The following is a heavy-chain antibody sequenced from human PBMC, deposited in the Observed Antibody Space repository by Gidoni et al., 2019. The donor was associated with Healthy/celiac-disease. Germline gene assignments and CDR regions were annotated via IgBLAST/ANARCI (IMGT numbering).Heavy chain of an antibody. D-gene: IGHD3-3*01. CDR1: GFTFSVYY. CDR3: ARAPPYYDFWSGYYTGDYFDY. CDR2: ISSSSRYT. V-gene: IGHV3-11*06. J-gene: IGHJ4*02. Sequence: QVQLVESGGGLVKPGGSMRLSCAASGFTFSVYYMSWIRQAPGKGLECVSYISSSSRYTNYADSVKGRFTISRDNAKNSLYLQMNSLRAEDTAVYYCARAPPYYDFWSGYYTGDYFDYWGQGTLVTVSS.